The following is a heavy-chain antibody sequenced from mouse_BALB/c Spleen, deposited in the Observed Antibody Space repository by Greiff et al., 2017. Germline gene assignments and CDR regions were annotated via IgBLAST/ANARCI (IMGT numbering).Heavy chain of an antibody. CDR2: ISSGGSYT. Sequence: DVQLVESGGDLVKPGGSLKLSCAASGFTFSSYGMSWVRQTPDKRLEWVATISSGGSYTYYPDSVKGRFTISRDNAKNTLYLQMSSLKSEDTAMYYCARQHYGYDVLDYWGQGTSVTVSS. D-gene: IGHD2-2*01. V-gene: IGHV5-6*01. CDR3: ARQHYGYDVLDY. CDR1: GFTFSSYG. J-gene: IGHJ4*01.